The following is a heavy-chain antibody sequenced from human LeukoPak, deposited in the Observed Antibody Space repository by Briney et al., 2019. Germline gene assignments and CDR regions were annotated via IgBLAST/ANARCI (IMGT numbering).Heavy chain of an antibody. CDR2: IYYSGST. CDR1: GGSISSYY. D-gene: IGHD4-17*01. Sequence: PSETLSLTCTVSGGSISSYYWSWIRQPPGKGLEGIGYIYYSGSTNYNPSLTSRGTISVDTSKNQFSLKLSSVTAADTAVYYCARETPDDYGDPYYFDYWGQGTLVTVSS. J-gene: IGHJ4*02. V-gene: IGHV4-59*01. CDR3: ARETPDDYGDPYYFDY.